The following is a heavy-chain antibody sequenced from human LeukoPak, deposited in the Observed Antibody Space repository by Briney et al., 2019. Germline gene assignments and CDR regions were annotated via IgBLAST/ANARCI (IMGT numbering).Heavy chain of an antibody. CDR3: ARRRATNYYYYYMDV. CDR2: IYPSGST. Sequence: PSETLSLTCTVSGGSISSYYWSWIRQPPGKGLEWIGYIYPSGSTNYNPSLKSRVTISVDTSKNQFSLKLSSVTAADTAVYYCARRRATNYYYYYMDVWGKGTTVTVSS. CDR1: GGSISSYY. J-gene: IGHJ6*03. V-gene: IGHV4-4*09.